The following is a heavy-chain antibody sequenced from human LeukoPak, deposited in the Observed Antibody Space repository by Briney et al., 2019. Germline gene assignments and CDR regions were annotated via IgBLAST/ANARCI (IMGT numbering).Heavy chain of an antibody. CDR2: ISAYNGNT. V-gene: IGHV1-18*01. CDR1: GYTFTSYG. Sequence: ASVKVSCKASGYTFTSYGISWVRQAPGQGLEWMGWISAYNGNTNYAQKLQGRVTMTTDTSTSTAYMELRSLRSDDTAVYYCARDGKQLVPGPGYYMDVWGKGTTVTVSS. CDR3: ARDGKQLVPGPGYYMDV. J-gene: IGHJ6*03. D-gene: IGHD6-6*01.